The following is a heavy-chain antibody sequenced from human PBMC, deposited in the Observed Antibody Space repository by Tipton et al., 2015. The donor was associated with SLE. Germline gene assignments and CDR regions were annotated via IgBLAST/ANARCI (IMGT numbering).Heavy chain of an antibody. CDR1: GGSISSYY. CDR3: ARAPWYPGYFDL. CDR2: IYTSGST. Sequence: TLSLTCTVSGGSISSYYWSWIRQPPGKGLEWIGYIYTSGSTNYNPSLKSRVTISVDTSKNQFSLKLSSVTAADTAVYYCARAPWYPGYFDLWGRGTLVTVSS. J-gene: IGHJ2*01. V-gene: IGHV4-59*01. D-gene: IGHD2-15*01.